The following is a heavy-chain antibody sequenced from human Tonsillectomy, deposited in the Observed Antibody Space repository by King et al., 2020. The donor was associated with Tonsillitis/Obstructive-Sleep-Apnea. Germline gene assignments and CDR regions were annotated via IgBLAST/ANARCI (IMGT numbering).Heavy chain of an antibody. Sequence: VQLVESGGGVVQPGRSLRLSCAASGFTFSSYAMHWVRQAPGKGLEWVAVISYDGSNKYYADSVKGRFTISRDNSKNTLYLQMNSLRAEDTAVYYCASDRYPPSKRLVQVWYFDLWGRGTLVTVSS. CDR3: ASDRYPPSKRLVQVWYFDL. CDR1: GFTFSSYA. V-gene: IGHV3-30*01. D-gene: IGHD6-19*01. CDR2: ISYDGSNK. J-gene: IGHJ2*01.